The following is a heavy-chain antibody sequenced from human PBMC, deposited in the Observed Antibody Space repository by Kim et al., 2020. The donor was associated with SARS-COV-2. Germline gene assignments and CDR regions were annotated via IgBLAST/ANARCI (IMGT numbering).Heavy chain of an antibody. D-gene: IGHD6-6*01. V-gene: IGHV3-48*02. CDR3: ARGKEYSSSPTFGP. CDR1: GFTFSSYS. Sequence: GGSLRLSCAASGFTFSSYSMNWVRQAPGKGLEWVSYISSSSSTIYYADSVKGRFTISRDNAKNSLYLQMNSLRDEDTAVYYCARGKEYSSSPTFGPWGQGTLVTVSS. J-gene: IGHJ5*02. CDR2: ISSSSSTI.